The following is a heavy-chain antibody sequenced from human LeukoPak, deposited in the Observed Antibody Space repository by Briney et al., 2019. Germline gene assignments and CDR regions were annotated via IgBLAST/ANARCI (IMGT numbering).Heavy chain of an antibody. J-gene: IGHJ4*02. V-gene: IGHV3-23*01. CDR2: ISGSGGST. CDR1: GFTFSLYW. Sequence: QTGGSLRLSCAASGFTFSLYWMNWVRRAPGKGLEWVSAISGSGGSTYYADSVKGRFTISRDNSKNTLYLQMNSLRAEDTAVYYCAKLGRSRDSSGHLDYWGQGTLVTVSS. CDR3: AKLGRSRDSSGHLDY. D-gene: IGHD3-22*01.